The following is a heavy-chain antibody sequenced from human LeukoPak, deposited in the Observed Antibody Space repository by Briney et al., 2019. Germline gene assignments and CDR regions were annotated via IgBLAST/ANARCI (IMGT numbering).Heavy chain of an antibody. D-gene: IGHD6-19*01. CDR1: GYTFTGYY. CDR3: ARGGAQEYRSGWLVGNLDY. CDR2: INPSSGGT. Sequence: ASVKVSCKASGYTFTGYYIHWVRQVPGQGLEWMGWINPSSGGTNYAQKFQGRVTMTRDTSISTAYTDLSRLISDDTAVYYCARGGAQEYRSGWLVGNLDYWGQGTLVTVSS. V-gene: IGHV1-2*02. J-gene: IGHJ4*02.